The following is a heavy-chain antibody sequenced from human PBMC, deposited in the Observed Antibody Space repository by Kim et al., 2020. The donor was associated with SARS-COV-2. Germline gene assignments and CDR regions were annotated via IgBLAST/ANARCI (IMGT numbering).Heavy chain of an antibody. J-gene: IGHJ4*02. CDR3: ARDVACSRYRYCSSTSYHDY. CDR1: GYTFTSYG. Sequence: ASVKVSCRASGYTFTSYGISWVRQAPGQGLEWMGWISAYNGNTNYAQKLQGRVTMTTDTSTSTAYMELRSLRSDDTAVYYCARDVACSRYRYCSSTSYHDYWGQGTLVTVSS. CDR2: ISAYNGNT. V-gene: IGHV1-18*04. D-gene: IGHD2-2*01.